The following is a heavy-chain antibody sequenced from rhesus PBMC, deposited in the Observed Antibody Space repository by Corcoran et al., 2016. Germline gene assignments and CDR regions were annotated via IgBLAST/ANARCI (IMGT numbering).Heavy chain of an antibody. V-gene: IGHV4-73*01. D-gene: IGHD2-33*01. CDR2: NYDNSAST. Sequence: QVKLQQWGEGLVKPSETLSLTCAVYGGSISGYYYWSWIRQPPGKGLEWIGYNYDNSASTNYHPSLKNRGTISKDTSKNQFSLKLSSVTAADTAVYYCAREGAAHCSDSGCSNHVDWGQGVLVTVSS. J-gene: IGHJ4*01. CDR1: GGSISGYYY. CDR3: AREGAAHCSDSGCSNHVD.